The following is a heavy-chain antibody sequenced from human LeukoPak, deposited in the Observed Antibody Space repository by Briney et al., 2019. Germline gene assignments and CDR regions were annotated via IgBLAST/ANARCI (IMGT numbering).Heavy chain of an antibody. Sequence: SETLSLTCTVSGGSISSRSYYWGWIRQPPGKGLEWIGSIYYSGSTYYNPSLQSRVTISVDTSKNQFSLKLNSVTAADTAVYYCARDYGGNGNWFDPWGQGTLVTVSS. CDR2: IYYSGST. D-gene: IGHD4-23*01. J-gene: IGHJ5*02. CDR1: GGSISSRSYY. CDR3: ARDYGGNGNWFDP. V-gene: IGHV4-39*01.